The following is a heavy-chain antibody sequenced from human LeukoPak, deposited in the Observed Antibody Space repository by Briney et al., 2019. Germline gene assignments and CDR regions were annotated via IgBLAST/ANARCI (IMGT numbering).Heavy chain of an antibody. V-gene: IGHV4-39*07. CDR2: IYHSGST. Sequence: SETLSLTCTVSGGSISSSSYYWGWIRQPPGRGLEWIGSIYHSGSTHYNPSLKSRVTLSVDKSNNQFSLTLTSVTAADTAFYYCARSAKAAGADWFDPWGQGTLVTVSS. J-gene: IGHJ5*02. CDR3: ARSAKAAGADWFDP. D-gene: IGHD6-13*01. CDR1: GGSISSSSYY.